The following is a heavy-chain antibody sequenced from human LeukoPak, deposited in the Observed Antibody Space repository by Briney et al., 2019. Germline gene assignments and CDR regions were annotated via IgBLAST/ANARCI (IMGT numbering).Heavy chain of an antibody. CDR1: GFTFSSYS. Sequence: GGSLRLSCAASGFTFSSYSMNWVRQAPGKGLEWVSSISSSSSYIYYADSVKGRFTISRDNAKNSLYLQMNSLRAEDTAVYYCARGYYDILTGYSYGMDVWGQGTTVTVSS. V-gene: IGHV3-21*01. D-gene: IGHD3-9*01. J-gene: IGHJ6*02. CDR2: ISSSSSYI. CDR3: ARGYYDILTGYSYGMDV.